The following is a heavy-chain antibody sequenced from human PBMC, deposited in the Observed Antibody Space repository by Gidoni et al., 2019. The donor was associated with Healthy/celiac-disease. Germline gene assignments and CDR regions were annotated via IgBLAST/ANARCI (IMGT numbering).Heavy chain of an antibody. V-gene: IGHV1-24*01. J-gene: IGHJ6*02. CDR3: ATGSGSGSYLEYYYYGMDV. CDR2: FDPEDGET. D-gene: IGHD1-26*01. Sequence: QVQLVQSGAEVKKPGASVKVSCKVSGYTLTELSMHWVRQAPGKGLEWMGGFDPEDGETIYAQKFQGRVTMTEDTSTDTAYMELSSLRSEDTAVYYCATGSGSGSYLEYYYYGMDVWGQGTTVTVSS. CDR1: GYTLTELS.